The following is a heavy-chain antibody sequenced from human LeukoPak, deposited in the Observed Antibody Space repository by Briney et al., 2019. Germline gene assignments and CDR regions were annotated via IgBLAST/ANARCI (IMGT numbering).Heavy chain of an antibody. CDR3: ARDYKYAFDN. CDR1: GFTVRDFW. J-gene: IGHJ4*02. Sequence: PGGSLRLSCAASGFTVRDFWMAWFRQAPGKGLEWVAHIKEDGTAKYYADSVRGRFSIYKDDDKNSLSLQMNSLRVEDTAVYYCARDYKYAFDNWGQGTLVTVSS. V-gene: IGHV3-7*01. D-gene: IGHD5-24*01. CDR2: IKEDGTAK.